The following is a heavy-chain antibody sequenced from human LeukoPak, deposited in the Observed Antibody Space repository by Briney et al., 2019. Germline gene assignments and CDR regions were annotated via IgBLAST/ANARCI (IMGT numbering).Heavy chain of an antibody. CDR2: IYSGGST. D-gene: IGHD2-2*01. CDR1: GFTVSSNY. V-gene: IGHV3-53*01. J-gene: IGHJ6*02. Sequence: PGGSLGLSCAASGFTVSSNYMNWVRQAPGKGLEWVSVIYSGGSTYYADSVKGRFTISRDNSKNTLYLQMNSLRAEDTAVYYCARESPTSWRYYYYGMDVWGQGTTVTVSS. CDR3: ARESPTSWRYYYYGMDV.